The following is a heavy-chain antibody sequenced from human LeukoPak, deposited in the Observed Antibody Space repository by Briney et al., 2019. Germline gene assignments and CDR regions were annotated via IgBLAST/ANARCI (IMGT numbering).Heavy chain of an antibody. CDR3: ARDIREIQLWLNLDYFDY. Sequence: PSETLSLTCTVSGGSISTSSYYWGWVRQPPGKGLEWIGSIYYSGSTYYNPSLKSRVTISVDTSKNQFSLKLSSVTAADTAVYYCARDIREIQLWLNLDYFDYWGQGTLVTVSS. D-gene: IGHD5-18*01. J-gene: IGHJ4*02. V-gene: IGHV4-39*07. CDR2: IYYSGST. CDR1: GGSISTSSYY.